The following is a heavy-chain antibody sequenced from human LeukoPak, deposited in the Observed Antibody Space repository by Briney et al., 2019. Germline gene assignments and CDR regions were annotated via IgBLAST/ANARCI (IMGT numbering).Heavy chain of an antibody. Sequence: GGSLRLSCAASGFTFSNNWMTWVRQAPGKGLEWVANVKQDGSEKYYVDSVKGRFTISRDNAKNSLYLQMSSLRAEDTAVYYCARERGYSYGAFDYWGQGTLVTVSS. CDR1: GFTFSNNW. CDR2: VKQDGSEK. J-gene: IGHJ4*02. V-gene: IGHV3-7*01. D-gene: IGHD5-18*01. CDR3: ARERGYSYGAFDY.